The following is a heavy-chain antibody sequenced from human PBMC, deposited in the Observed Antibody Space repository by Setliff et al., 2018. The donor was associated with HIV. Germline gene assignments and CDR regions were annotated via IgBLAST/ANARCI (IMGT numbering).Heavy chain of an antibody. CDR1: GFTFSSYT. CDR3: ATDFSISA. Sequence: GGSLRLSCAASGFTFSSYTMNWVRQAPGKGLEWISYISSSGSSIYLANSVKGRFIISRDNAKNALYLQMNSLRAEDTAIYYCATDFSISAWGQGTLVTVSS. D-gene: IGHD2-2*01. CDR2: ISSSGSSI. V-gene: IGHV3-48*04. J-gene: IGHJ1*01.